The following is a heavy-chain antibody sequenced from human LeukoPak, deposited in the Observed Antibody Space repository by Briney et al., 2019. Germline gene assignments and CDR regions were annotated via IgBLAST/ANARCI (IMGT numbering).Heavy chain of an antibody. Sequence: VASVKVSCKASGYTFTSYDINWVRQATGQGLEWMGWMNPNSGNTGYAQKFQGRVTMTRNASISTAYMELSSLRSEYTAVYYCARPFYSSSRLPIDPWGQGTLVTVSS. CDR2: MNPNSGNT. CDR1: GYTFTSYD. J-gene: IGHJ5*02. CDR3: ARPFYSSSRLPIDP. D-gene: IGHD6-6*01. V-gene: IGHV1-8*01.